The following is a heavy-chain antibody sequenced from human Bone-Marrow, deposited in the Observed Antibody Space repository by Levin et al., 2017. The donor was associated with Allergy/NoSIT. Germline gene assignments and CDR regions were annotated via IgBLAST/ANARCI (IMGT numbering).Heavy chain of an antibody. J-gene: IGHJ5*02. CDR3: ARGLKKRSQLPLSIYFDP. CDR1: GYTFTSYD. CDR2: MNPNSGNT. Sequence: GESLKISCKASGYTFTSYDINWVRQATGQGLEWMGWMNPNSGNTGYAQKFQGRVIMTRNTSINTAYMELSSLRSEDTAVYYCARGLKKRSQLPLSIYFDPWGQGTLVTVSS. V-gene: IGHV1-8*01. D-gene: IGHD2/OR15-2a*01.